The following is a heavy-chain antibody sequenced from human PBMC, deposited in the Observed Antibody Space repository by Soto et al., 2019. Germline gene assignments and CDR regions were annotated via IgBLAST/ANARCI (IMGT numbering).Heavy chain of an antibody. D-gene: IGHD5-18*01. Sequence: SETLSLTCTVSGGSISSYYWSWIRQPLGKGLEWIGYIYYSGSTNYNPSLKSRVTISVDTSKNQFSLKLSSVTAADTAVYYCARDGIQLWTPDYYHYGMDVWGQGTTVTVSS. CDR3: ARDGIQLWTPDYYHYGMDV. CDR1: GGSISSYY. V-gene: IGHV4-59*01. J-gene: IGHJ6*02. CDR2: IYYSGST.